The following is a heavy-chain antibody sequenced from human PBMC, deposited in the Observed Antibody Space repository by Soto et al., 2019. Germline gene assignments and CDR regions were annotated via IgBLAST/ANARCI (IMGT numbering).Heavy chain of an antibody. D-gene: IGHD5-18*01. CDR2: ISYDGSNK. Sequence: GGSLSLSCAASGFTFSSYAMHWVRQAPGKGLEWVAVISYDGSNKYYADSVKGRFTISRDNSKNTLYLQMNSLRAEDTAVYYCARDFSDGYSSGGMDVWGQGTTVTVSS. CDR3: ARDFSDGYSSGGMDV. J-gene: IGHJ6*02. V-gene: IGHV3-30-3*01. CDR1: GFTFSSYA.